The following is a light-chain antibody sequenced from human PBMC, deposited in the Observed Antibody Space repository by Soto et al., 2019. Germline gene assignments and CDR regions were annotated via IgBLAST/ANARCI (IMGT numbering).Light chain of an antibody. CDR1: QSVSSHY. CDR2: RTS. V-gene: IGKV3-20*01. CDR3: QQFGSPLRT. J-gene: IGKJ1*01. Sequence: EVVLTQSPGTLSLSPGERATLSCRASQSVSSHYIAWYQQQPGQAPRLLIYRTSSRATGVPDRFSGSGSGTDFTLIIGRLEPEDFAVYYCQQFGSPLRTFGQGTKVDIK.